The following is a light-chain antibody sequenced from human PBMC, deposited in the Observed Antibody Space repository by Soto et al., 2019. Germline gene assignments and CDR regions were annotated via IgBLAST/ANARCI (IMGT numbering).Light chain of an antibody. CDR3: QQYGSSPRT. CDR1: QSVSNNY. CDR2: GAS. Sequence: EIVLTQSPGTLSLSPGERATLSCRASQSVSNNYLAWYQQTPGQAPRLLIYGASNRATGIPDRFSGSGSGTDFTLTISRLEPEDFAVYYCQQYGSSPRTFGQGTKVEIK. J-gene: IGKJ1*01. V-gene: IGKV3-20*01.